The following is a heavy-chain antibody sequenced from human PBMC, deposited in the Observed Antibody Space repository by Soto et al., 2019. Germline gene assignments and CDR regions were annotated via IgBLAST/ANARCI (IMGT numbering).Heavy chain of an antibody. V-gene: IGHV2-5*02. CDR1: GFSLSTSGVG. CDR2: IYWDDDK. CDR3: AHMGNSSRGICCQH. J-gene: IGHJ1*01. D-gene: IGHD2-15*01. Sequence: QITLKESGPTLVKPTQTLTLTCTSSGFSLSTSGVGVGWIRQPPGKALEWLALIYWDDDKRYSPSLKSRLTITNDTTKNQVVRTMSNMEPVDTATYCCAHMGNSSRGICCQHWGQGTLVTVCS.